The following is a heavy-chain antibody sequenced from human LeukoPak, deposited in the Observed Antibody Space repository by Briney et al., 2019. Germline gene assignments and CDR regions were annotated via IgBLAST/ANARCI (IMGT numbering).Heavy chain of an antibody. V-gene: IGHV3-7*01. CDR1: GFSFSSSW. CDR3: AKGGGHGRDY. Sequence: GRALRLSCAASGFSFSSSWTTWVSQAPGEWREWVASINVDGNNKYYVDSVGGRSTISRDNAENSLYLQMNRRRAEDTALYYCAKGGGHGRDYWGERTLVTVSS. J-gene: IGHJ4*02. CDR2: INVDGNNK. D-gene: IGHD3-16*01.